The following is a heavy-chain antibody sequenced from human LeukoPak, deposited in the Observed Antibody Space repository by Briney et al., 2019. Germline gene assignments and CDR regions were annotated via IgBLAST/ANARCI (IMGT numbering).Heavy chain of an antibody. J-gene: IGHJ4*02. Sequence: GGALRLSCAASGFTFSTYPMYWVRQTPGRGPEYVSGINNNGDRTYYANSVKGRFTISRDNSKNTLYLQVGSLRAEDMAVYYCARGGLVGPTPYLDSWGQGTLVTVSS. CDR3: ARGGLVGPTPYLDS. CDR2: INNNGDRT. D-gene: IGHD1-26*01. V-gene: IGHV3-64*01. CDR1: GFTFSTYP.